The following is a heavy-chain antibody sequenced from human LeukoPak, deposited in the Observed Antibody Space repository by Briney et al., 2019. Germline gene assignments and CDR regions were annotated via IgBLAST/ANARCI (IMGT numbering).Heavy chain of an antibody. CDR3: ARDHGHKSVDY. D-gene: IGHD2-21*01. Sequence: ASVKVSCKASGYTFSSYGISWLRQAPGQGLEWMGGISAYNGNTNYAQKFQGRVTMTTDTSTSTLYMEVRSLRSDDTAVYYCARDHGHKSVDYWGQGTLVTVSS. V-gene: IGHV1-18*01. CDR2: ISAYNGNT. J-gene: IGHJ4*02. CDR1: GYTFSSYG.